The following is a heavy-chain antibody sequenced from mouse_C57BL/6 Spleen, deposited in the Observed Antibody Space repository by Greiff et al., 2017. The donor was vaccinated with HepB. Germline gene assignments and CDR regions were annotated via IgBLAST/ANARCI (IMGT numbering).Heavy chain of an antibody. CDR3: ARSYDYDGFAY. V-gene: IGHV1-55*01. CDR2: IYPGSGST. D-gene: IGHD2-4*01. CDR1: GYTFTSYW. Sequence: QVQLKESGAELVKPGASVKMSCKASGYTFTSYWITWVKQRPGQGLEWIGDIYPGSGSTNYNEKFKSKATLTVDTSSSTAYMQLSSLTSEDSAVYYCARSYDYDGFAYWGQGTLVTVSA. J-gene: IGHJ3*01.